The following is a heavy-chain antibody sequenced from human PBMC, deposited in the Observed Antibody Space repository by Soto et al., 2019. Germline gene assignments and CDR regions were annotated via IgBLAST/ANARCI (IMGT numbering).Heavy chain of an antibody. J-gene: IGHJ4*02. CDR3: ARGYSGYDVDY. D-gene: IGHD5-12*01. CDR2: IYYSGST. V-gene: IGHV4-31*03. CDR1: GGSISSGGYY. Sequence: SETLSLTCTVSGGSISSGGYYWSWIRQHPGKGLEWIGYIYYSGSTYYNPSLKSRVTISVDTSKNQFSLKLSSVTAADTAVYYCARGYSGYDVDYWGQGTLVTVSS.